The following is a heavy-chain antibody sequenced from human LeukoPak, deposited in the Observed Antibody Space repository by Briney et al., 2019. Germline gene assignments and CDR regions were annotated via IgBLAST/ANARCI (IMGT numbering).Heavy chain of an antibody. J-gene: IGHJ4*02. CDR2: IYSGGST. Sequence: TGGSLRLSCAASGFTVSSNYMSWVRQAPGKGLEWVSVIYSGGSTYYADSVKGRFTISRDNSKNTLYLQMNSLRAEDTAVYYCARVGLGVRGVIITYYFDYWGQGTLVTVSS. CDR3: ARVGLGVRGVIITYYFDY. CDR1: GFTVSSNY. D-gene: IGHD3-10*01. V-gene: IGHV3-53*01.